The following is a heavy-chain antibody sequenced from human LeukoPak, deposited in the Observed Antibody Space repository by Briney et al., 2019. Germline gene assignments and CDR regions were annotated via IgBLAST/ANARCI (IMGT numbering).Heavy chain of an antibody. V-gene: IGHV4-30-4*01. D-gene: IGHD1-26*01. Sequence: KTSETLSLTCTVSGGSISSGDYYWSWIRQPPGKGLEWIGYIYYSGSTYYNPSLKSRVTISVDTSKNQFSLKLSSVTAADTAVYYCAREYSGSYNWFDPWGQGTLVTVSS. CDR3: AREYSGSYNWFDP. J-gene: IGHJ5*02. CDR1: GGSISSGDYY. CDR2: IYYSGST.